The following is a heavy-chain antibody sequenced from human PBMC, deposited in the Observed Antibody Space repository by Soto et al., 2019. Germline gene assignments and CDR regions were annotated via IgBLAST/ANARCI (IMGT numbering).Heavy chain of an antibody. V-gene: IGHV3-23*01. Sequence: EVQLSESGGGLAQPGGSLRLSCEGSGFTFSDFAISWVRQAPGKGLEWVSVVSGNGDVTRYADSVKCRFATSRDNSKNTMFLQMNSLTAEDTAIYYCAKDGIQTVNFDYWGRGTLVTVSS. CDR3: AKDGIQTVNFDY. CDR1: GFTFSDFA. CDR2: VSGNGDVT. D-gene: IGHD4-17*01. J-gene: IGHJ4*01.